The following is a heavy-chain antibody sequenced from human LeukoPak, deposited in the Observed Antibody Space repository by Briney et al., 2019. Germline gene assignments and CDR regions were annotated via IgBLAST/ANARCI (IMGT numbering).Heavy chain of an antibody. V-gene: IGHV4-59*08. Sequence: PSETLSPTCTVSGGSISSYYWSWIRQPPGKGLEWIGYIYYSGSTNYNPSLKSRVTISVDTSKNQFSLKLSSVTAADTAVYYCARAPRALVNFDYWGQGTLVTVSS. J-gene: IGHJ4*02. CDR3: ARAPRALVNFDY. D-gene: IGHD2-8*02. CDR1: GGSISSYY. CDR2: IYYSGST.